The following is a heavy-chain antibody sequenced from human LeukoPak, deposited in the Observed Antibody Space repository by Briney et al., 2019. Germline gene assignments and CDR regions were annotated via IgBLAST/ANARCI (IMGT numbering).Heavy chain of an antibody. V-gene: IGHV3-15*01. CDR3: TTFLNGYCSSTSCPPGLDTAMAPGYFDY. Sequence: GGSLRLSCGASGSTFSNAWMSWVRQAPGKGLEWVGRIKSKTDGGTTDYAAPVKGRFTISRDDSKNTLYLQMNSLKTEDAAVYYCTTFLNGYCSSTSCPPGLDTAMAPGYFDYWGQGTLVTVSS. D-gene: IGHD2-2*01. J-gene: IGHJ4*02. CDR2: IKSKTDGGTT. CDR1: GSTFSNAW.